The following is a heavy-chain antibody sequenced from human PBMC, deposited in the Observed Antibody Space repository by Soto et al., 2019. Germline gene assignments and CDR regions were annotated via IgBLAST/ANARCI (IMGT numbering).Heavy chain of an antibody. V-gene: IGHV4-38-2*01. CDR1: GYSISSGYY. J-gene: IGHJ4*02. Sequence: SETLSLTCAVSGYSISSGYYWGWIRQPPGKGLEWIGSIYHSGSTYYNPSPKSRVTISVDTSKNQFSLKLSSVTAADTAVYYCARGSVVATIYFDYWGQGTLVTVSS. CDR2: IYHSGST. CDR3: ARGSVVATIYFDY. D-gene: IGHD5-12*01.